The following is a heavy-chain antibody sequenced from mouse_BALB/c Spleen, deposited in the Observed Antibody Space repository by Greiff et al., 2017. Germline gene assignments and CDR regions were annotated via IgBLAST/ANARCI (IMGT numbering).Heavy chain of an antibody. CDR1: GFSLTSYG. D-gene: IGHD2-14*01. J-gene: IGHJ4*01. CDR2: IWAGGST. Sequence: VQRVESGPGLVAPSQSLSITCTVSGFSLTSYGVHWVRQPPGKGLEWLGVIWAGGSTNYNSALMSRLSISKDNSKSQVFLKMNSLQTDDTAMYYCARERYDGAMDYWGQGTSVTVSS. CDR3: ARERYDGAMDY. V-gene: IGHV2-9*02.